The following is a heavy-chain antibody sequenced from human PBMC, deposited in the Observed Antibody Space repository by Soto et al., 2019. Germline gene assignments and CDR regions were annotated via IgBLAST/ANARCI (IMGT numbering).Heavy chain of an antibody. J-gene: IGHJ4*02. V-gene: IGHV1-69*13. CDR1: RCTFSSYA. Sequence: SVKVSCKASRCTFSSYAISWVRQAPGQGLEWMGGIIPIFGTANYAQKFQGRVTITADESTSTAYMELSSLRSEETAVYYCATSQEVTTVTTFDYWGQGTLVTVSS. CDR2: IIPIFGTA. CDR3: ATSQEVTTVTTFDY. D-gene: IGHD4-17*01.